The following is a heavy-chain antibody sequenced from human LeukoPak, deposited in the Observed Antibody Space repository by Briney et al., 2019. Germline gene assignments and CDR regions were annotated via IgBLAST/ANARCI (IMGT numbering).Heavy chain of an antibody. CDR3: ARQTATLRYEDY. Sequence: PSETLSLTCTFSGGSISSSSYYWGWIRQPPGKGLEWIGSIHYSGSTSYNPSLKSRVTISVDTSKNQFSLRLSSVTAADTAVYYCARQTATLRYEDYWGQGTLVTVSS. J-gene: IGHJ4*02. CDR2: IHYSGST. V-gene: IGHV4-39*01. CDR1: GGSISSSSYY. D-gene: IGHD1-1*01.